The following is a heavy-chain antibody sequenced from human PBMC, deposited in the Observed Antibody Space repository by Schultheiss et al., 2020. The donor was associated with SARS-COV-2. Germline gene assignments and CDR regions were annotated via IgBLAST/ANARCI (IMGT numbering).Heavy chain of an antibody. CDR3: ARRGKRTIFGVVIRRDNWFDP. CDR2: MNPNSGNR. CDR1: GYTFTIYD. J-gene: IGHJ5*02. D-gene: IGHD3-3*01. V-gene: IGHV1-8*01. Sequence: ASVKVSCKASGYTFTIYDINWVRQATGQGLEWMGWMNPNSGNRGYAQKFQGRVTMTRNTSISTAYMQLSSLRSEDTAVYYCARRGKRTIFGVVIRRDNWFDPWGQGTLVTVSS.